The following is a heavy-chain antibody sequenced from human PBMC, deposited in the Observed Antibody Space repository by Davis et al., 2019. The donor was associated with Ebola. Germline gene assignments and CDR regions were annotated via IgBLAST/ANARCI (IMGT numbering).Heavy chain of an antibody. CDR1: GGSISSYY. Sequence: PSETLSLTCTVSGGSISSYYWSWIRQPPGKGLEWIGCIFYSGRSNYNPSLKSRVTISVDTSKNQFSLNVYSVTAADTAIYYCATDILSQPRDWGQGTLVTVSS. J-gene: IGHJ4*02. V-gene: IGHV4-59*12. CDR3: ATDILSQPRD. CDR2: IFYSGRS.